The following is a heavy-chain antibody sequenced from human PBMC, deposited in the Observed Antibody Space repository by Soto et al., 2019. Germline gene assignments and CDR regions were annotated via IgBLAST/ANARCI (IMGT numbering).Heavy chain of an antibody. CDR1: GFTFSDYY. D-gene: IGHD6-13*01. CDR3: ARDKGYSSSFSSGYYGMDV. Sequence: GGSLRLSXAASGFTFSDYYMSWIRQAPGKGLEWVSYISSSSSYTNYADSVKGRFTISRDNAKNSLYLQMNSLRAKDTAVYYCARDKGYSSSFSSGYYGMDVWGQGTTVTVSS. J-gene: IGHJ6*02. V-gene: IGHV3-11*06. CDR2: ISSSSSYT.